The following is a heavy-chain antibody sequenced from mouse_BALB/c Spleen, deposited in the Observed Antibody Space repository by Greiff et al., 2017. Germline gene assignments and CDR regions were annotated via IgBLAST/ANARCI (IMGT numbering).Heavy chain of an antibody. CDR2: IDPANGNT. Sequence: EVQLQQPGAELVKPGASVKLSCKASGYTFTSYWMHWVKQRPEQGLEWIGRIDPANGNTKYDPKFQGKATITADTSSNTAYLQLSSLTSEDTAVYYCAREESEAYWGQGTLVTVSA. CDR1: GYTFTSYW. CDR3: AREESEAY. J-gene: IGHJ3*01. V-gene: IGHV14-3*02.